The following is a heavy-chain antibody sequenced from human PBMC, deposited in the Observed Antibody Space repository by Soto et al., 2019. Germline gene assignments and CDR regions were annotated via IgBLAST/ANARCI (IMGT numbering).Heavy chain of an antibody. CDR1: GYTFTSYG. D-gene: IGHD3-9*01. Sequence: ASVKVSCKASGYTFTSYGISWVRQAPGQGLEWMGWISAYNGNTNYAQKLQGRVTMTTDTSTSTAYMELGSLRSDDTAVYYCARVDDILTGYTNYYYYYMDVWGKGTTVTVSS. J-gene: IGHJ6*03. CDR3: ARVDDILTGYTNYYYYYMDV. CDR2: ISAYNGNT. V-gene: IGHV1-18*01.